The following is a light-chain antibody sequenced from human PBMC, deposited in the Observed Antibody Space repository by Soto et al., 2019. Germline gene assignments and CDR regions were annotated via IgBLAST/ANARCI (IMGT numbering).Light chain of an antibody. Sequence: DIQMTQSPSTLSASVGDRVTIACRASQSISSRLAWYQLKPGKVPKLLISDASTLVRGVPTTFSGSGSGTEFTLTISTLQPDDFSTYYCQQYTDYSRTFGQGTKVDIK. V-gene: IGKV1-5*01. CDR2: DAS. CDR3: QQYTDYSRT. J-gene: IGKJ1*01. CDR1: QSISSR.